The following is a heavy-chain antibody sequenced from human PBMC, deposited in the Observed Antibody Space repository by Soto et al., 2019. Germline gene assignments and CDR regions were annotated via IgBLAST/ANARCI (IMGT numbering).Heavy chain of an antibody. D-gene: IGHD3-22*01. V-gene: IGHV3-64D*06. CDR3: VKDTYYYDRSGYYTYDH. J-gene: IGHJ4*02. CDR1: GFTFSSYA. Sequence: GGSLRLSCSASGFTFSSYAMHWVRQAPGKGLEFVSAISSNGGSSYYADSVKGRFTISRDNSKNTMYLQMSSLRAEDTAVYYCVKDTYYYDRSGYYTYDHWGQGTQVTVS. CDR2: ISSNGGSS.